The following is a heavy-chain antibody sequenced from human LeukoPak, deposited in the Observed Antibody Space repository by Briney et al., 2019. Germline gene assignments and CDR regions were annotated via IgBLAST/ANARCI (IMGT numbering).Heavy chain of an antibody. Sequence: GGSLRLSCAASGFILSSYAMSWVRQAPGKGLEWVSAISDSGGSAFYAGSVKGRFTISRDNSKNTLYLQMNSLRAEDTAVYYCAKPRIGYYNFDYWGQGTLVTVSS. V-gene: IGHV3-23*01. CDR3: AKPRIGYYNFDY. J-gene: IGHJ4*02. CDR1: GFILSSYA. D-gene: IGHD3-3*01. CDR2: ISDSGGSA.